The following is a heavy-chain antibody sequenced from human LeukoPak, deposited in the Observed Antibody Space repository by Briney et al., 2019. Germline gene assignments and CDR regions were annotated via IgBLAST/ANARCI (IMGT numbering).Heavy chain of an antibody. Sequence: ASVKVSCKASGYTFTSYGISWVRQAPGQGLEWMGWISAYNGNTNYAQKFQGRVTMTRDTSTSTAYMELSRLRSDDTAVYYCARGPDIVVVDISMDVWGQGTTVTVSS. CDR1: GYTFTSYG. D-gene: IGHD2-15*01. CDR3: ARGPDIVVVDISMDV. V-gene: IGHV1-18*01. CDR2: ISAYNGNT. J-gene: IGHJ6*02.